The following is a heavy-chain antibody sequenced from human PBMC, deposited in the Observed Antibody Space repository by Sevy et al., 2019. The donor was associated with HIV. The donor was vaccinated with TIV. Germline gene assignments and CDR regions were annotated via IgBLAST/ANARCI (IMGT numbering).Heavy chain of an antibody. CDR3: ARVGPGYSSGWWGFDY. J-gene: IGHJ4*02. CDR2: ISYDGSNK. CDR1: GFTFSSYA. Sequence: GGSLRLSCAASGFTFSSYAMHWVRQAPGKGLEWVAVISYDGSNKYYADSVKGRFTISRDNSKNTLYLQMNSLRAEDTAVYYWARVGPGYSSGWWGFDYWGQGTLVTVSS. V-gene: IGHV3-30-3*01. D-gene: IGHD6-19*01.